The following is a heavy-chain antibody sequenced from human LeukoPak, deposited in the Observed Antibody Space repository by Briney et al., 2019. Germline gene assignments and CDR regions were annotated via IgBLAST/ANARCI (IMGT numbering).Heavy chain of an antibody. J-gene: IGHJ4*02. CDR2: ISDGGSIT. Sequence: GGSLRLSSAASGFTFSDFGMSWVRQAPGKGLEWVSTISDGGSITYYADSVKGRFTISRDNSKSTLFLQMNSLRAEDTALYYCAKSRGSGSNMARGVNFDYWGQGTLVTVSS. V-gene: IGHV3-23*01. CDR3: AKSRGSGSNMARGVNFDY. CDR1: GFTFSDFG. D-gene: IGHD3-10*01.